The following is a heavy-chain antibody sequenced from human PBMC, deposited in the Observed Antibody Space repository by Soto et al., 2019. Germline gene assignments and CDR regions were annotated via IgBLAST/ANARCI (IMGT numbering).Heavy chain of an antibody. Sequence: QVQLVQSGVEVREPGASVKVSCKAVRYIFTNYGVSWVRQAPGQGLEWMGWITTYNGNTEYAQKFQGRVTMTTDASTSTAYRELGSLRSDDTAIYYCARALPGYGMDVWGQWTTVTISS. J-gene: IGHJ6*02. CDR1: RYIFTNYG. V-gene: IGHV1-18*01. CDR2: ITTYNGNT. CDR3: ARALPGYGMDV.